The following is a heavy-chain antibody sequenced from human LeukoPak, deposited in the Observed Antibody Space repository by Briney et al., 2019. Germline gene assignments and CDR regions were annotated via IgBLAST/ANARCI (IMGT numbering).Heavy chain of an antibody. V-gene: IGHV1-2*02. CDR3: ARGADLGYCSSTSCRPFDP. CDR2: INPNSGGT. J-gene: IGHJ5*02. CDR1: GYTFTGYY. D-gene: IGHD2-2*01. Sequence: ASVKVSCKASGYTFTGYYMHWVRQAPGQGLEWMGWINPNSGGTNYAQKFQGRVTMARDTSISTAYMELSRLRSDDTAVYYCARGADLGYCSSTSCRPFDPWGQGTLVTVSS.